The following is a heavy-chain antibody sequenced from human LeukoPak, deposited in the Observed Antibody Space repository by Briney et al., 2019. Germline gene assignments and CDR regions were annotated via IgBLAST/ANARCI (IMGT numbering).Heavy chain of an antibody. CDR1: GFIFSDYA. CDR3: VKGHYDPFDP. V-gene: IGHV3-23*01. J-gene: IGHJ5*02. Sequence: GGSLRLSCAASGFIFSDYAMSWVRQAPGKGPEWVVAISGNGVTPFYADSMKGRFTVSRDNSRNTLYLQITRLSADDTAVYYCVKGHYDPFDPWGQGTRVTVSS. CDR2: ISGNGVTP. D-gene: IGHD3-22*01.